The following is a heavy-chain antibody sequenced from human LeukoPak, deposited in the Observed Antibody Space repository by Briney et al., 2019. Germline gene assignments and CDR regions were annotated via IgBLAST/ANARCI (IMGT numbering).Heavy chain of an antibody. Sequence: PGGSLRLSCAASGFTFSAYWMHWVRQVPGKGLLWVSRINGGGSTTNYAESVKGRFVISRDNAKNTVYLQMNSLRAEDTAVYYCARDLELTYYDSSGHDYWGQGTLVTVSS. D-gene: IGHD3-22*01. CDR3: ARDLELTYYDSSGHDY. V-gene: IGHV3-74*01. J-gene: IGHJ4*02. CDR2: INGGGSTT. CDR1: GFTFSAYW.